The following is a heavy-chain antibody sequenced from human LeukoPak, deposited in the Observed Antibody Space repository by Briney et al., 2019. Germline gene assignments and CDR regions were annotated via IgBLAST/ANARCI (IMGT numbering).Heavy chain of an antibody. J-gene: IGHJ4*02. V-gene: IGHV1-69*01. Sequence: GASVKVSCKASGGTFSSYAISWVRQAPGQGLEWMGGIIPIFGTANYAQKFQGRVTITADESTSTAYMELSGLRSEDTAVYYCAIPRGYCSGGSCYSFYYWGQGTLVTVSS. CDR2: IIPIFGTA. CDR1: GGTFSSYA. CDR3: AIPRGYCSGGSCYSFYY. D-gene: IGHD2-15*01.